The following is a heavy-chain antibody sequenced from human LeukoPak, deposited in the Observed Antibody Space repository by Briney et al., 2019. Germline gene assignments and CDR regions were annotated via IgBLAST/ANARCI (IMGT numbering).Heavy chain of an antibody. CDR2: ISYDGSNK. D-gene: IGHD2-2*01. Sequence: GGSLRLSCAASGFTFSSYAMHWVRQAPGKGLEWVAVISYDGSNKYYADSVKGRFTISRDNSKNTLYLQMNSLRAEDTAVYYCTRDTKFSEVDYWGQGTLVTVSS. J-gene: IGHJ4*02. V-gene: IGHV3-30*04. CDR3: TRDTKFSEVDY. CDR1: GFTFSSYA.